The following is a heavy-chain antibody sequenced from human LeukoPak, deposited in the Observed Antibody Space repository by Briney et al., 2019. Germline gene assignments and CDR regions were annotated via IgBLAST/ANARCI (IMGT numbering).Heavy chain of an antibody. D-gene: IGHD5-12*01. CDR2: IYTSGST. CDR3: AREGYSGYGGLDY. V-gene: IGHV4-4*07. Sequence: SETLSLTCAVYGGSFSGYYWSWIRQPAGKGLEWIGRIYTSGSTNYNPSLKSRVTMSVDTSKNQFSLKLSSVTAADTAVYYCAREGYSGYGGLDYWGQGTLVTVSS. CDR1: GGSFSGYY. J-gene: IGHJ4*02.